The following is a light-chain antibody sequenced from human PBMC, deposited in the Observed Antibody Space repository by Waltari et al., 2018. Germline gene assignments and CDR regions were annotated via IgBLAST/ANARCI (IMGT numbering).Light chain of an antibody. Sequence: EVVMTQSPATLSVSPGERATLSCRDSQSVSSNLAWYQHKPGQAPRLLIYGASTRATGTPARFSGSGSGTEFTLTISSLQSEDFAAYYCQQYNNWPPWTFGQGTTVEIK. J-gene: IGKJ1*01. V-gene: IGKV3-15*01. CDR3: QQYNNWPPWT. CDR1: QSVSSN. CDR2: GAS.